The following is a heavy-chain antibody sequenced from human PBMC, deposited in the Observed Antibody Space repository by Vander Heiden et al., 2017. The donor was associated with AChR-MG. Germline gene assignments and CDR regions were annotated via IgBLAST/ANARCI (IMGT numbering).Heavy chain of an antibody. CDR2: IRYDGSSK. D-gene: IGHD6-19*01. CDR3: AKDGVAGYYYMDV. CDR1: GFTFSDHG. J-gene: IGHJ6*03. V-gene: IGHV3-30*18. Sequence: QVQMVGSGGGVVHPGRCLRPSCAASGFTFSDHGIHWGRQAPGKGLEWVAGIRYDGSSKYYADSVQGRFTVSRDNSKNTVYLQMNSLRPEDTAVYSCAKDGVAGYYYMDVWGKGTMVTVSS.